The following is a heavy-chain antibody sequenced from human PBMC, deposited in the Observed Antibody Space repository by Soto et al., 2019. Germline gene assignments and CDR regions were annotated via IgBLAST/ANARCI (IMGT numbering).Heavy chain of an antibody. V-gene: IGHV3-53*01. D-gene: IGHD3-10*01. CDR2: IYSGGST. CDR1: GFTVSSNY. Sequence: SLRLSCAASGFTVSSNYMSWVRQAPGKGLEWVSVIYSGGSTYYADSVKGRFTISRDNSKNTLYLQMNSLRAEDTAVYYCARDRLYYYGSGTGYYGMDVWGQGTTVTVSS. J-gene: IGHJ6*02. CDR3: ARDRLYYYGSGTGYYGMDV.